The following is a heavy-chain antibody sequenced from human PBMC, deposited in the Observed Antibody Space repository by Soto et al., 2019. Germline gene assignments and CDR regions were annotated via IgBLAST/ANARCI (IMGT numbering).Heavy chain of an antibody. Sequence: PGGSLRLSCAASGFTFSSYAMHWVRQAPGKGLEWVAVISYDGSNKYYADSVKGRFTISRDNSKNTLYLQMNSLRAEDTAVYYCARDRGGGYCSGGSCFFYGMDVWGQGTTVTVSS. CDR1: GFTFSSYA. CDR3: ARDRGGGYCSGGSCFFYGMDV. D-gene: IGHD2-15*01. CDR2: ISYDGSNK. J-gene: IGHJ6*02. V-gene: IGHV3-30-3*01.